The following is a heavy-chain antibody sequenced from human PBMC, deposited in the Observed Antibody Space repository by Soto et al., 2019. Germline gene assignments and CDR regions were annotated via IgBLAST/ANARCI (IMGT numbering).Heavy chain of an antibody. CDR2: INAGNGNT. Sequence: QVQLVQSGAEVKKPGASVQVSCKASGYTFTSYAMPCVRQAPGQRLERMGWINAGNGNTKYSQKFQGRVTITRDTSASTAYMELSSLRSEDPAVYYCARVPHGSGSYFFYFDYCGQGTLVPVSS. CDR1: GYTFTSYA. J-gene: IGHJ4*02. V-gene: IGHV1-3*01. CDR3: ARVPHGSGSYFFYFDY. D-gene: IGHD3-10*01.